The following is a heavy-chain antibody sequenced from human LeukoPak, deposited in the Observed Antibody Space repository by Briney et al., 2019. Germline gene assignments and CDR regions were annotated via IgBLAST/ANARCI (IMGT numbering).Heavy chain of an antibody. D-gene: IGHD3-10*01. V-gene: IGHV4-31*03. Sequence: SQTLSLTCTVSGGSISSGGYYWSWIRQHPGKGLEWIGYIYYSGSTYYNPSLKSRVTISVDTSKNQFSLKLSSVTAADTAVYYCARAHSGGVVRGVIITNWFDPWGQGTLVTVSS. CDR1: GGSISSGGYY. CDR3: ARAHSGGVVRGVIITNWFDP. J-gene: IGHJ5*02. CDR2: IYYSGST.